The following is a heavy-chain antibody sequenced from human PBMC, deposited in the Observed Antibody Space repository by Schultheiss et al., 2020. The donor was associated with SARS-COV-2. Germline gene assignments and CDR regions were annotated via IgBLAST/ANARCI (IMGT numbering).Heavy chain of an antibody. CDR2: ISGSGGTT. V-gene: IGHV3-23*01. Sequence: GGSLRLSCAASGFTFSSYAMSWVRQAPGKGLEWVSVISGSGGTTYYADSVKGRFTISRDNSKNTLYLQMNSLRAEDTAVYYCASHGSDSGSWFAIYYYYGMDVWGQGTTVTVSS. J-gene: IGHJ6*02. D-gene: IGHD6-13*01. CDR1: GFTFSSYA. CDR3: ASHGSDSGSWFAIYYYYGMDV.